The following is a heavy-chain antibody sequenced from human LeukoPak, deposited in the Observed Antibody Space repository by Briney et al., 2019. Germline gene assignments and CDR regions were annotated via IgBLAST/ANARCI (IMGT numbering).Heavy chain of an antibody. J-gene: IGHJ4*02. D-gene: IGHD2-2*01. V-gene: IGHV3-21*01. CDR3: ARDCSSTSCYPLDY. CDR1: GFTFSSYS. Sequence: PGGSLRLSCAASGFTFSSYSMNWVRQAPGKGLEWVSSISSSSSYIYYADSVKGRFTISRDNAKNSLYLQMNSLRAEDTAVYYCARDCSSTSCYPLDYWGQGTPVTVSS. CDR2: ISSSSSYI.